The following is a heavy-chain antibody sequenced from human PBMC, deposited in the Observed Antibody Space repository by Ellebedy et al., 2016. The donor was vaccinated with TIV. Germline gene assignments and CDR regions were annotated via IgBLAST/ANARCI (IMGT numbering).Heavy chain of an antibody. CDR3: ARVMLYDGYGMDV. CDR2: ISSSDSTI. V-gene: IGHV3-48*02. D-gene: IGHD2-8*01. CDR1: GFTFGDYA. Sequence: PGGSLRLSCTASGFTFGDYAMNWVRQAPAKGLEWVSYISSSDSTIYYADSVQGRFTISRDNAKNSLYLQMNSLRDEDTAVYYCARVMLYDGYGMDVWGHGTTVTVSS. J-gene: IGHJ6*02.